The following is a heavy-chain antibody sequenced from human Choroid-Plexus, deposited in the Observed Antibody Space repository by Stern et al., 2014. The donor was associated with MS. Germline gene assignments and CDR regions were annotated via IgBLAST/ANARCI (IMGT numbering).Heavy chain of an antibody. V-gene: IGHV3-30*18. Sequence: VQLLESGGGVVQPGRPLRLSCVASGFTLGSCAMHWVRQAPGKGLAWGAGVSYDGSNKYYADSVKGLFTISRDNSQNTLYMQMSSLRPEDTAVYYCAKDRQYLTYFFDHWGQGSLVTVSS. CDR3: AKDRQYLTYFFDH. J-gene: IGHJ5*02. CDR1: GFTLGSCA. D-gene: IGHD2/OR15-2a*01. CDR2: VSYDGSNK.